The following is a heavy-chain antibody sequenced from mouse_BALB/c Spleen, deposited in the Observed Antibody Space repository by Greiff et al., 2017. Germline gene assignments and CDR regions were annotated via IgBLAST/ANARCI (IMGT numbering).Heavy chain of an antibody. J-gene: IGHJ2*01. V-gene: IGHV5-6-4*01. CDR1: GFTFSSYT. CDR3: TRGGDYYGSNY. CDR2: ISSGGSYT. D-gene: IGHD1-1*01. Sequence: EVNLVESGGGLVKPGGSLKLSCAASGFTFSSYTMSWVRQTPEKRLEWVATISSGGSYTYYPDSVKGRFTISRDNAKNTLYLQMSSLKSEDTAMYYCTRGGDYYGSNYWGQGTTLTVSS.